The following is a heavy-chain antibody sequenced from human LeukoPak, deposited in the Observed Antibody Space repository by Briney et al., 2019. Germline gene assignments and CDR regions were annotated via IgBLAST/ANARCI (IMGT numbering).Heavy chain of an antibody. D-gene: IGHD2-15*01. V-gene: IGHV1-2*02. CDR2: IYPNSGGT. CDR3: ARDTGLFCSDGSCYSMDY. CDR1: GYTFTRYY. Sequence: ASVKVSCKASGYTFTRYYMHWVRQAPGKGLEWMGWIYPNSGGTNYVCKFQGGVTITRDTYFRAVSMAASGLRSDDTAAYSCARDTGLFCSDGSCYSMDYWGQGTLVTVSS. J-gene: IGHJ4*02.